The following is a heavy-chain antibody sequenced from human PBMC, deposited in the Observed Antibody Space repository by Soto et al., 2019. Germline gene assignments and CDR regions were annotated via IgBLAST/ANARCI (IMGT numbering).Heavy chain of an antibody. V-gene: IGHV3-21*01. Sequence: PGGSLRLSCAASGFTFSSYSMNWVRQAPGKGLEWVSSISSSSSYIYYADSVKGRFTISRDNAKNSLYLQMNSLRAEDTAVYYCARAYYYDSSGYYYDAFDIWGQGTMVTVSS. J-gene: IGHJ3*02. CDR1: GFTFSSYS. CDR3: ARAYYYDSSGYYYDAFDI. D-gene: IGHD3-22*01. CDR2: ISSSSSYI.